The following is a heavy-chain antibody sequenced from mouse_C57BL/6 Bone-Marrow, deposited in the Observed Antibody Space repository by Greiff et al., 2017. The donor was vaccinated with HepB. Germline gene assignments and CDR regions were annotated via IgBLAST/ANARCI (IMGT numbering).Heavy chain of an antibody. CDR2: IDPENGDT. CDR1: GFNIKDDY. Sequence: LVESGAELVRPGASVKLSCTASGFNIKDDYMHWVKQRPEQGLEWIGWIDPENGDTEYASKFQGKATITADTSSNTAYLQLSSLTSEDTAVYYCTTDGSWFAYWGQGTLVTVSA. D-gene: IGHD2-3*01. V-gene: IGHV14-4*01. CDR3: TTDGSWFAY. J-gene: IGHJ3*01.